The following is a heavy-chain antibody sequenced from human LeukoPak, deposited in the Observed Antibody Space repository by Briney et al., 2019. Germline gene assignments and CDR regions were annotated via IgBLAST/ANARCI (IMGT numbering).Heavy chain of an antibody. CDR2: IYYSGST. V-gene: IGHV4-59*01. D-gene: IGHD5-18*01. Sequence: SETLSLTCAVYGGSFSGYYWSWIRQPPGKGLEWIGYIYYSGSTNYNPSLKSRVTMSVDTSKNQFSLKLNSVTAADTAVYYCARGDTYYYGMDVWGQGRTVTVSS. CDR1: GGSFSGYY. J-gene: IGHJ6*02. CDR3: ARGDTYYYGMDV.